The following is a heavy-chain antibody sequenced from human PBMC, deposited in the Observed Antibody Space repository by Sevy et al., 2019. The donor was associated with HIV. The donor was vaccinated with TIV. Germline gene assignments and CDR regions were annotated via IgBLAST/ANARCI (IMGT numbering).Heavy chain of an antibody. V-gene: IGHV3-7*01. J-gene: IGHJ4*02. CDR2: INHDGREQ. CDR3: ARERHEEDKSGAKFDY. CDR1: GFNFRSYW. Sequence: GGSLRLSCEVSGFNFRSYWMSWVRQAPGKGLEWVANINHDGREQYYLDSVKGRFTVSRDNGKNSLYLQMTSLRVDDAALYYCARERHEEDKSGAKFDYWGRGTLVTVSS. D-gene: IGHD3-10*01.